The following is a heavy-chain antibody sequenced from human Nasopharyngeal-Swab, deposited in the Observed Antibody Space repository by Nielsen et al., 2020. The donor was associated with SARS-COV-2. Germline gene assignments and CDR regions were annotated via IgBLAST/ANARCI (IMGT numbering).Heavy chain of an antibody. CDR2: ISGSGGST. Sequence: GGSLRLSCAASGFTFSSYEMNWVRQAPGKGLEWVSAISGSGGSTYYADSVKGRFTITRDYSKNTLYLQMNSLRAEDTAVYYCAKSPPYYYDSSGYYDYWGQGTLVTVSS. CDR1: GFTFSSYE. J-gene: IGHJ4*02. D-gene: IGHD3-22*01. V-gene: IGHV3-23*01. CDR3: AKSPPYYYDSSGYYDY.